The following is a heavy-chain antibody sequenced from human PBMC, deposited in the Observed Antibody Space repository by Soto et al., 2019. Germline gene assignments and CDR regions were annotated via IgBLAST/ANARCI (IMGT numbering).Heavy chain of an antibody. V-gene: IGHV4-30-4*01. CDR1: GGSSSSGDYY. J-gene: IGHJ5*02. D-gene: IGHD2-2*01. CDR2: IYYSGST. CDR3: PIFFTEYSTRTRPHFPYSSHP. Sequence: SSETLSLTCTVSGGSSSSGDYYWSWIRQPPGKGLEWIGYIYYSGSTYYNPSLKSRVTISVDTSKNQFSLKLSSVTAADTAVYYCPIFFTEYSTRTRPHFPYSSHPRGQLTLVT.